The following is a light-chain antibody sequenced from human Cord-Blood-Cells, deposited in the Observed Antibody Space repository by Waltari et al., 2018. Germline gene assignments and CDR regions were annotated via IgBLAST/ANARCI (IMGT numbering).Light chain of an antibody. V-gene: IGLV2-14*01. J-gene: IGLJ2*01. CDR1: SSDAGGYTY. CDR2: DVS. CDR3: SSYTSSSTVV. Sequence: QSALTQPASVSGSPGQSITISCTGTSSDAGGYTYVSWYQQHPGKAPKRMIYDVSNRPSGVSNRFSGSKSGNTASLTISGLQAEDEADYYCSSYTSSSTVVFGGGTKLTVL.